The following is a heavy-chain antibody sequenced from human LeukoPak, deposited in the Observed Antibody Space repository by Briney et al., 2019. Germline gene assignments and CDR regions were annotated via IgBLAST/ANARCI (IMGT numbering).Heavy chain of an antibody. CDR2: IYPDDSDT. D-gene: IGHD2-15*01. V-gene: IGHV5-51*01. CDR1: GYSFTNYW. CDR3: ARRRNYCSNGSCFPSDVGMDV. J-gene: IGHJ6*02. Sequence: GESLKISCKASGYSFTNYWIGWVRQTPGKGLEWMGIIYPDDSDTRYSPSFQGQVTFSADKSISTAYLQWSSLKASDTAIYYCARRRNYCSNGSCFPSDVGMDVWGQGTTVTVPS.